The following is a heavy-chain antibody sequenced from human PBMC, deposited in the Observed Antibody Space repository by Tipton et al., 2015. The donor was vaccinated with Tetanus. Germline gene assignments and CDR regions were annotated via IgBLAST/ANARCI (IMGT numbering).Heavy chain of an antibody. V-gene: IGHV4-59*01. CDR2: THYSGNT. J-gene: IGHJ1*01. CDR1: GGSISSYY. Sequence: TLSLTCTVSGGSISSYYCGWVRQPPGKGLEWIGHTHYSGNTNYNSSLWSRVTISLDTSKNQFSLKLSSVTAADTAVYYCVANDGGLEHGQHWGQGTLVTVSS. D-gene: IGHD2-8*01. CDR3: VANDGGLEHGQH.